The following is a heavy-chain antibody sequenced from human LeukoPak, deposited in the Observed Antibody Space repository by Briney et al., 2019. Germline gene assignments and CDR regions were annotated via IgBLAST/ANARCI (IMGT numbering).Heavy chain of an antibody. Sequence: SETLSLTCTVSGGSISSSSYYWGWIRQPPGKGLEWIGSIYYSGSTYYNPSLKSRVTISVDTSKNQFSLKLSSVTAADTAVYYCAGPYRIAVAAWFDPWGQGTLVTVSS. CDR1: GGSISSSSYY. D-gene: IGHD6-19*01. J-gene: IGHJ5*02. CDR2: IYYSGST. CDR3: AGPYRIAVAAWFDP. V-gene: IGHV4-39*01.